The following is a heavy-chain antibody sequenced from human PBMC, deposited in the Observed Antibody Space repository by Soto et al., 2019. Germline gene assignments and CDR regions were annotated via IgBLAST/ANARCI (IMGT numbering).Heavy chain of an antibody. CDR1: GGTFSSYA. CDR2: IIPKGTA. CDR3: ASLVPGLSGF. J-gene: IGHJ4*02. Sequence: ASVKVSCKASGGTFSSYAFSWVRQAPGQGLEWMGGIIPKGTATYAQKFRGRVTISANKSTSTAHMELSSLRSDDTAVYYCASLVPGLSGFWGQGTLVTVSS. D-gene: IGHD5-12*01. V-gene: IGHV1-69*06.